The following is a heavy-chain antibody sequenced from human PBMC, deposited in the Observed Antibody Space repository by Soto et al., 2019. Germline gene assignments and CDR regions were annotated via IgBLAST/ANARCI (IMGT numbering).Heavy chain of an antibody. V-gene: IGHV1-69*13. J-gene: IGHJ6*02. CDR3: ARGRGYSSPNYYYYYGMDV. CDR1: GGTCSIYA. D-gene: IGHD6-13*01. CDR2: IIPIFGTA. Sequence: ASVKVSGKASGGTCSIYAISCVVQSRLQWLDWMGGIIPIFGTANYAQKFQGRVTITADESTSTAYMELSSLRSEDTAVYYCARGRGYSSPNYYYYYGMDVWGQGTTVTVSS.